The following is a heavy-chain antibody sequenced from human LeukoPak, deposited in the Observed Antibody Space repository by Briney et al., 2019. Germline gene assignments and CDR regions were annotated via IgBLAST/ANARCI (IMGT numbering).Heavy chain of an antibody. CDR1: GYTFTSYG. D-gene: IGHD3-10*01. V-gene: IGHV1-18*01. Sequence: GASVKVPCKASGYTFTSYGISWVRQAPGQGLEWMGWISAYNGNTNYAQKLQGRVTMTTDTSTSTAYMELRSLRSDDTAVYYCARGRSYYGSGSYYNWFDPWGQGTLVTVSS. CDR2: ISAYNGNT. J-gene: IGHJ5*02. CDR3: ARGRSYYGSGSYYNWFDP.